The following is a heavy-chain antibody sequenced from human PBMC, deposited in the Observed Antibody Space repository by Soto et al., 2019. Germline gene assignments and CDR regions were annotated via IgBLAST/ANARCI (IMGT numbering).Heavy chain of an antibody. CDR2: IYHSGST. Sequence: PSETLSLTCAVSGYSIISGYYWGCIRQPPGKGLEWIGSIYHSGSTYYNPSLKSRVTISVDTSKNQFPLKLSSVTAADTAVYYCALYYDFWSGYHGYGMDVWGQGTTVTVSS. CDR3: ALYYDFWSGYHGYGMDV. CDR1: GYSIISGYY. D-gene: IGHD3-3*01. J-gene: IGHJ6*02. V-gene: IGHV4-38-2*01.